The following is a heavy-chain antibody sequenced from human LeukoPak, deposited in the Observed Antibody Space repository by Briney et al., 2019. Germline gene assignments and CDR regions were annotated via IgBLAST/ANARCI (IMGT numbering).Heavy chain of an antibody. D-gene: IGHD3-16*02. CDR3: AKDYLRPSGLFDY. V-gene: IGHV3-30*02. J-gene: IGHJ4*02. Sequence: PGGSLRLSCAASGFIFSNYAMTWVRQAPGKGLEWVAFIRYDGSNKYYADSVKGRFTISRDNSKNTLYLQMNSLRAEDTAVYYCAKDYLRPSGLFDYWGQGTLVTVSS. CDR1: GFIFSNYA. CDR2: IRYDGSNK.